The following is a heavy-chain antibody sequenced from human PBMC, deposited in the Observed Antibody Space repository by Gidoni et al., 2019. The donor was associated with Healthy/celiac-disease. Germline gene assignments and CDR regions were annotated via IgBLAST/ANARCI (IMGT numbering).Heavy chain of an antibody. CDR3: AGRLYGDYEDDPFGY. D-gene: IGHD4-17*01. J-gene: IGHJ4*02. Sequence: QVQLVQSGAEVKKPGSSVKVSCTASGGTLRSYAISRVRQAPGRGVEWMGGIIPLFGTANYAQKFPGRVTITADESTSTAYMELSSLRSEGTAVYYCAGRLYGDYEDDPFGYWGQGTLVTVSS. V-gene: IGHV1-69*01. CDR2: IIPLFGTA. CDR1: GGTLRSYA.